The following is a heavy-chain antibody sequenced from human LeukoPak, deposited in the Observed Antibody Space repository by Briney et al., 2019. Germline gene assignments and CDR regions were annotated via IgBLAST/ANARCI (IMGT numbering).Heavy chain of an antibody. J-gene: IGHJ3*02. CDR1: GYTFTSYG. CDR3: ARPHYDYGDSTDAFDI. Sequence: GASVKVSCKASGYTFTSYGINWVRQATGQGLEWMGWMNPNSGNTGYAQKFQGRVTMTRNTSISTAYMELSSLRSEDTAVYYCARPHYDYGDSTDAFDIWGQGTMVTVSS. CDR2: MNPNSGNT. D-gene: IGHD4-17*01. V-gene: IGHV1-8*01.